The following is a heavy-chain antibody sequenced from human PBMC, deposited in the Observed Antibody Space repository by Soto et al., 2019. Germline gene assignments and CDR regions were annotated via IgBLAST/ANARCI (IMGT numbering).Heavy chain of an antibody. CDR1: GDSVSSNSAA. V-gene: IGHV6-1*01. Sequence: SQTLSLTCAISGDSVSSNSAAWNWIRQSPSRGLEWVGRTYYRSRWYTDYAVSVKSRITINPDTSKNQFSLQLNSVTPEDTAVYYCVAEARVSETSYNAPKDYYYSAMDVWCQGTTVTVSS. D-gene: IGHD3-10*01. J-gene: IGHJ6*02. CDR3: VAEARVSETSYNAPKDYYYSAMDV. CDR2: TYYRSRWYT.